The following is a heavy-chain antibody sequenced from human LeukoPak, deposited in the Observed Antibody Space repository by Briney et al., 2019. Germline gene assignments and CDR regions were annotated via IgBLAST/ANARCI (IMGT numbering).Heavy chain of an antibody. CDR1: GGTFISYA. CDR3: AKSGDYYYMDV. D-gene: IGHD3-10*01. Sequence: GASVKVSCKASGGTFISYAISWVRQAPGQGLEWMGGIIPIFGTANYAQKFQGRVTITADKSTSTAYMELSSLRSEDTAVYYCAKSGDYYYMDVWGKGTTVTVSS. CDR2: IIPIFGTA. J-gene: IGHJ6*03. V-gene: IGHV1-69*06.